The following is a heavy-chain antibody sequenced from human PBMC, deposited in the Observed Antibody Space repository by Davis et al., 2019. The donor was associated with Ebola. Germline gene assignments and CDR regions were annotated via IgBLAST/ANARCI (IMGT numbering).Heavy chain of an antibody. CDR3: ARQQSGGWRDDVFDI. J-gene: IGHJ3*02. CDR1: GFTFSAYY. Sequence: GESLKISCAASGFTFSAYYMTWISQAPGEGLEWVSHISHSGTTIQYADSVRGRFTISRDNAKNSLYLQMNSLRPEDTAMYFCARQQSGGWRDDVFDIWGQGTMVTVSS. CDR2: ISHSGTTI. D-gene: IGHD6-19*01. V-gene: IGHV3-11*04.